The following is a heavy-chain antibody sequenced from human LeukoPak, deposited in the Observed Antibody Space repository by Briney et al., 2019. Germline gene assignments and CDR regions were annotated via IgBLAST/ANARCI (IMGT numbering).Heavy chain of an antibody. D-gene: IGHD2-21*02. J-gene: IGHJ4*02. CDR3: ASVAYCGGDCPIAFDY. Sequence: ASVKVSCKASGYTFTGYYMHWVRQAPGQGLEWMGWINPNSGGTNYAQKFQGGVTMTRDTSISTAYMELSRLRSDDTAVYYCASVAYCGGDCPIAFDYWGQGTLVTVSS. V-gene: IGHV1-2*02. CDR2: INPNSGGT. CDR1: GYTFTGYY.